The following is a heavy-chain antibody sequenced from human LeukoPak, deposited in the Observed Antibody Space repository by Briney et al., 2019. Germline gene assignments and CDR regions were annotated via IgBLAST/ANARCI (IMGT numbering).Heavy chain of an antibody. Sequence: RSLRLSCAASGFTFSSYAMHWVRPAPGKGLEWVAVISYDGSNKYYADSVKGRFTISRDNSKNTLYLQMNSLRAEDTAVYYCARDHVDYWGQGTLVTASS. CDR1: GFTFSSYA. V-gene: IGHV3-30*04. J-gene: IGHJ4*02. CDR2: ISYDGSNK. CDR3: ARDHVDY.